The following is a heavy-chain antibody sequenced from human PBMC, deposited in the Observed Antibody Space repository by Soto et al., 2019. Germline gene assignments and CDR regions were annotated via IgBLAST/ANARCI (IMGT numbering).Heavy chain of an antibody. CDR3: ARWGYSYGYREYYYGLDV. Sequence: PSETLSLTCTVSVGSISSYYWSWIRQRPGKGLECIWDIYYSGSTNYNPSLKSRVTISVDTSKNQFSLKLSSVTAEDTAVYYCARWGYSYGYREYYYGLDVRGQGTTVTVS. CDR2: IYYSGST. V-gene: IGHV4-59*13. CDR1: VGSISSYY. J-gene: IGHJ6*02. D-gene: IGHD5-18*01.